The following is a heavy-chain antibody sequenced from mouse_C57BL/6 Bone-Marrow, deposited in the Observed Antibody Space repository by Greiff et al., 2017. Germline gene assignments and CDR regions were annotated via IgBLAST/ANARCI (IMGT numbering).Heavy chain of an antibody. CDR3: ARDYGSSPPDFDY. D-gene: IGHD1-1*01. J-gene: IGHJ2*01. V-gene: IGHV3-6*01. Sequence: EVQRVESGPGLVKPSQSLSLTCSVTGYSITSGYYWNWIRQFPGNKLEWMGYISYDGSNNYNPSLKNRISITRDTSKNQFFLKLNSVTTEDTATYYCARDYGSSPPDFDYWGQGTTLTVSS. CDR2: ISYDGSN. CDR1: GYSITSGYY.